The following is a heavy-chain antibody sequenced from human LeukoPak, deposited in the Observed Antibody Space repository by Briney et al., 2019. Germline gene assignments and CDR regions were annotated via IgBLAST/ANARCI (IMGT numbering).Heavy chain of an antibody. Sequence: PGGSLRLSCAASGFTFDDYGLSWVRQAPGKGLEWVSGINWNGDSTGYADSVKGRFTISRDNSKNTVYLQMNSLRAEDTAVYYCANDLGWIQLNLGRGQGTLVTVSS. V-gene: IGHV3-20*04. CDR2: INWNGDST. CDR1: GFTFDDYG. CDR3: ANDLGWIQLNLG. J-gene: IGHJ4*02. D-gene: IGHD5-18*01.